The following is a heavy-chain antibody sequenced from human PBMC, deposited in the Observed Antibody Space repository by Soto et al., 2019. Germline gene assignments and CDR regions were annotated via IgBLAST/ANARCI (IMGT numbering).Heavy chain of an antibody. J-gene: IGHJ4*02. D-gene: IGHD3-10*01. Sequence: SETLSLTCAVYGGSFSGYYWSWIRQPPGKGLEWIGEINHSGSTNYNPSLKSRVTISVDTSKNQFSLKLSSVTAADTAVYYCARVSYGSGSYYRCYLDYWGQGTLVTVSS. V-gene: IGHV4-34*01. CDR1: GGSFSGYY. CDR2: INHSGST. CDR3: ARVSYGSGSYYRCYLDY.